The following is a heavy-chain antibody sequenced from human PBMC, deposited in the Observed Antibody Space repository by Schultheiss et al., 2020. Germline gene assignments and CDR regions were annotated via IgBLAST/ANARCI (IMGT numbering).Heavy chain of an antibody. D-gene: IGHD3-22*01. CDR1: GFTFSDYY. CDR2: ISYDGSNK. Sequence: GGSLRLSCAASGFTFSDYYMSWIRQAPGKGLEWVAVISYDGSNKYYADSVKGRFTISRDNSKNTLYLQMNSLRAEDTAVYYCAGGGHYYDSSGIDPWGQGTLVTVSS. J-gene: IGHJ5*02. CDR3: AGGGHYYDSSGIDP. V-gene: IGHV3-30-3*01.